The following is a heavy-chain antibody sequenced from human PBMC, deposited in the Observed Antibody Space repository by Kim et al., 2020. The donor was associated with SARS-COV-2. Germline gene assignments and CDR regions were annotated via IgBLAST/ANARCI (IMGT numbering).Heavy chain of an antibody. CDR1: GFTFSSYG. CDR2: IWYDGSNK. D-gene: IGHD6-25*01. CDR3: ARDRRLYWYFDL. V-gene: IGHV3-33*01. J-gene: IGHJ2*01. Sequence: GGSLRLSCAASGFTFSSYGMHWVRQAPGKGLEWVAVIWYDGSNKYYADSVKGRFTISRDNSKNTLYLQMNSLRAEDTAVYYCARDRRLYWYFDLWGRGTLVTVSS.